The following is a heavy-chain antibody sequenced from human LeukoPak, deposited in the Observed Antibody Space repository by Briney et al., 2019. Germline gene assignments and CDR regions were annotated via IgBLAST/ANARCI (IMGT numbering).Heavy chain of an antibody. Sequence: ASVKVSCKASGYTFINYDFSWVRQAPGQGLEWMGWMNPNSGNTGYAQKFQGRVTITRNTSISTAYMELSSLRSDDTAVYYCARDRALFSSYYDSSGYWGQGTLVTVSS. CDR1: GYTFINYD. J-gene: IGHJ4*02. V-gene: IGHV1-8*03. CDR3: ARDRALFSSYYDSSGY. D-gene: IGHD3-22*01. CDR2: MNPNSGNT.